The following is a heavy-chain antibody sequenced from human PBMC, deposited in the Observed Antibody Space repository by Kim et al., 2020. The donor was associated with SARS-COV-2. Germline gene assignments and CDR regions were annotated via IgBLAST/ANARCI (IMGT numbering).Heavy chain of an antibody. CDR2: ISYDGSNK. J-gene: IGHJ6*02. Sequence: GGSLRLSCAASGFTFSSYGMHWVRQAPGKGLEWVAVISYDGSNKYYADSVKGRFTISRDNSKNTLYLQMNSLRAEDTAVYYCAKGLKPSYSSSWADTYYYYYYGMDVWGQGTTVTVSS. D-gene: IGHD6-13*01. CDR1: GFTFSSYG. V-gene: IGHV3-30*18. CDR3: AKGLKPSYSSSWADTYYYYYYGMDV.